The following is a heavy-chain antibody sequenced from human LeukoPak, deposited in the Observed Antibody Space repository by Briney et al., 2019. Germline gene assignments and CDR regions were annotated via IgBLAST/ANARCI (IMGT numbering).Heavy chain of an antibody. CDR1: GFTFSSYA. Sequence: TGGSLRLSCAASGFTFSSYAMSWVRQAPGKGLEWVSSISAGGGRTYYADSVKGRFIISRDNSKNTLYLQMNSLRAEDTAVYYCAKEHSNGYEQNWGQGTLVAVSS. V-gene: IGHV3-23*01. CDR2: ISAGGGRT. J-gene: IGHJ4*02. D-gene: IGHD5-12*01. CDR3: AKEHSNGYEQN.